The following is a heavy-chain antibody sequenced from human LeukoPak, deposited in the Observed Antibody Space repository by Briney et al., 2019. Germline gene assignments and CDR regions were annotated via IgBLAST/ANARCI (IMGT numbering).Heavy chain of an antibody. CDR1: GGSISSGDYY. J-gene: IGHJ6*03. CDR2: IYYSGSA. V-gene: IGHV4-30-4*08. D-gene: IGHD1-26*01. Sequence: SETLSLTCTVSGGSISSGDYYWSWIRQPPAKGLEWIGYIYYSGSAYYNPSLKSRVTISGDTSKNQFSLKLSSVTAADTAVYYCARAPGAPRVGADVYYYYYMDVWGKGTTVTVSS. CDR3: ARAPGAPRVGADVYYYYYMDV.